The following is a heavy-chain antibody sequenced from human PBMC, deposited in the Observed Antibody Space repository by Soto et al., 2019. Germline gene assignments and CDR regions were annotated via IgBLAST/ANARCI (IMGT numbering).Heavy chain of an antibody. V-gene: IGHV4-34*01. CDR3: ARSGGTTVTGLWHFDS. Sequence: WTWIRQSPEKGLEWIGEVNHSGTTYYNPSLKTRVTISVHTPKNQFSLKMSSVTAADTAVYYCARSGGTTVTGLWHFDSWGQGTLVTVSS. CDR2: VNHSGTT. J-gene: IGHJ4*02. D-gene: IGHD4-17*01.